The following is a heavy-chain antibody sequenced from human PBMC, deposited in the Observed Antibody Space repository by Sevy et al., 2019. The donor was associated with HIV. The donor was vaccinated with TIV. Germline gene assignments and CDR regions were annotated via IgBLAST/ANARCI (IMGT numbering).Heavy chain of an antibody. CDR3: ARDNWNYGDIYGMDV. J-gene: IGHJ6*01. CDR2: ISGYNGKT. V-gene: IGHV1-18*01. CDR1: GYSFTSYG. Sequence: ASVKVSCKASGYSFTSYGISWVRQAPGQGLEWMGWISGYNGKTNYEQKLQGRVTMTTDTSTSTAYMELRSLISDDTAVYYCARDNWNYGDIYGMDVWGQGTTVTVSS. D-gene: IGHD1-7*01.